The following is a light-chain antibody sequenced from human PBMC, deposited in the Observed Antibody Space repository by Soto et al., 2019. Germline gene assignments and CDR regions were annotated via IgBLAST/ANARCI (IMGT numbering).Light chain of an antibody. J-gene: IGKJ3*01. Sequence: DVVMPQSPLSLPVTPGEPASISCSSSQSPLHRNVHNYLGCLLEKPGQSPQLLIYLGSYRSSGVPDRFSGSGSGTDFTLKITTVEAEDVRVYYCMDDQYSPFTFGPGTKVDIK. V-gene: IGKV2-28*01. CDR3: MDDQYSPFT. CDR1: QSPLHRNVHNY. CDR2: LGS.